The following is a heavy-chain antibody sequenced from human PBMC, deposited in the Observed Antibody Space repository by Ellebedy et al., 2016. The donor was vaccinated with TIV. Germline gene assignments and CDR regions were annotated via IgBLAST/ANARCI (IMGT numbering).Heavy chain of an antibody. V-gene: IGHV3-30-3*01. CDR1: GFPFNSYA. CDR3: ARDLDKSSGWYGGAAY. D-gene: IGHD6-19*01. J-gene: IGHJ4*02. CDR2: ITYEGNSK. Sequence: GESLKISCAGSGFPFNSYAMHWVRQAPGKGLEWVAVITYEGNSKNYRDAVKGRFTISRDNSMTTLYLEMNSLRAEDSGVCYCARDLDKSSGWYGGAAYWGQGTRVTVSS.